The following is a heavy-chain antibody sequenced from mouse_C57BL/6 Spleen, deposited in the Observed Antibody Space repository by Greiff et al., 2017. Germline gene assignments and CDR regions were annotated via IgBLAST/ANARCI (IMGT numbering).Heavy chain of an antibody. J-gene: IGHJ2*01. CDR1: GYTFTDYE. V-gene: IGHV1-15*01. CDR3: TRWGWLLPFFDY. CDR2: IDPETGGT. Sequence: QVQLQQSGAELVRPGASVTLSCKASGYTFTDYEMHWVKQTPVHGLEWIGAIDPETGGTAYNQKFKGKAILTADKSSSPAYMELRSLTSDDSAVYYCTRWGWLLPFFDYWGQGTTLTVSS. D-gene: IGHD2-3*01.